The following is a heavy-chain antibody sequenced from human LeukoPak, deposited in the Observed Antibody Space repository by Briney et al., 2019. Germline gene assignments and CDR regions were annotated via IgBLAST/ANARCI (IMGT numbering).Heavy chain of an antibody. CDR2: INPNSGGT. CDR1: GYTFTDYY. J-gene: IGHJ4*02. Sequence: ASVKVSCKASGYTFTDYYIHWVRQAPGQGLEWMGWINPNSGGTNYAQKFQGRVTMTRDTSISTAYMELSRLRSDDTAVYYCARGCYVDTAMEYDFDYWGQGTLVTVSS. V-gene: IGHV1-2*02. CDR3: ARGCYVDTAMEYDFDY. D-gene: IGHD5-18*01.